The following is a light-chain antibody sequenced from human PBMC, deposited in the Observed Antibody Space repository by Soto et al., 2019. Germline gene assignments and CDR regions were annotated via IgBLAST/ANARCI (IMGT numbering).Light chain of an antibody. CDR2: EVS. Sequence: VLTQPASVSGSPGQSITISCTGTSSDVGGYDYVFWYQQHPGKAPKLMIYEVSNRPSGVSDRFPGSKSSNTASLTISELQAEDESDYYCISYTSSSTWVFGGGTKVTVL. J-gene: IGLJ3*02. CDR3: ISYTSSSTWV. V-gene: IGLV2-14*01. CDR1: SSDVGGYDY.